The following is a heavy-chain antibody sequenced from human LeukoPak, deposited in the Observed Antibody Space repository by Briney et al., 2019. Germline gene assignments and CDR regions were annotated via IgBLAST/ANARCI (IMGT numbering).Heavy chain of an antibody. CDR3: AKQARAWGIVLMVYAVDY. D-gene: IGHD2-8*01. V-gene: IGHV3-23*01. CDR1: GFTFSSYA. CDR2: ISGSGGST. J-gene: IGHJ4*02. Sequence: PGGSLRLSCAASGFTFSSYAMSWVRQAPGKGLEWVSAISGSGGSTYYADSVKGRFTISRDNSKNTLYLQMNSLRAEDTAVYYCAKQARAWGIVLMVYAVDYWGQGTLVTVSS.